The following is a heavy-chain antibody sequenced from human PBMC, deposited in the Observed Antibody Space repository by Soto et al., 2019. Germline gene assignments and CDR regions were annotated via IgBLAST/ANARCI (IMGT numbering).Heavy chain of an antibody. CDR3: ARLLQTTVYYYYGMDV. V-gene: IGHV5-51*01. D-gene: IGHD4-17*01. CDR1: GYSFTIYW. J-gene: IGHJ6*01. Sequence: GDSLKISCKGSGYSFTIYWIGWVRQMPGKGLEWMGIIYPGDSDTRYSPSFQGQVTISADKSISTAYLQWSSLKASDTAMYYCARLLQTTVYYYYGMDVWGQGTTVTVSS. CDR2: IYPGDSDT.